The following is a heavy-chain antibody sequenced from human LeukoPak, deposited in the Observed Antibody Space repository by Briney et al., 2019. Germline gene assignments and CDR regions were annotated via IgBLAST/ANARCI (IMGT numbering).Heavy chain of an antibody. CDR1: GFSVGNNY. CDR2: IGSGDNI. V-gene: IGHV3-53*01. J-gene: IGHJ4*02. CDR3: TRDPIVGATD. D-gene: IGHD1-26*01. Sequence: GGSLRLSCAASGFSVGNNYMSWVRQAPGQGLEWVSLIGSGDNIYYADSVKGRFTISRDVSKNTLYLQMHSLRGDDTALYYCTRDPIVGATDWGQGTLVTVSS.